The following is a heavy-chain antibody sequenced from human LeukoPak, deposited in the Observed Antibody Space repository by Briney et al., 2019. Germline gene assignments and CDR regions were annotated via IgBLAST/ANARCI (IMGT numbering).Heavy chain of an antibody. Sequence: SETLSLTCTVSGGSISSYYWSWIWNPARKGLEWIGHMYTSGSTNYNPSLKSRVAMSVDTSKSQFSLKLSSVTAADTAVYYCARGGGTAALYYFDYWGQGTLVAVSS. J-gene: IGHJ4*02. V-gene: IGHV4-4*07. D-gene: IGHD3-16*01. CDR2: MYTSGST. CDR1: GGSISSYY. CDR3: ARGGGTAALYYFDY.